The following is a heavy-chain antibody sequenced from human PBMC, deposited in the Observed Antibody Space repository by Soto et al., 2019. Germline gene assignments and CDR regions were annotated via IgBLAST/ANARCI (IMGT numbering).Heavy chain of an antibody. CDR3: ARRNWGGWYFDL. V-gene: IGHV3-23*01. J-gene: IGHJ2*01. Sequence: EVQLLESGGGLVQPGGSLRFSCAASGFTFSSYAMSWVRQAPGKGLEWVSVISGSGGSTYYADSVKGRFTISRDNSKNPLYLQMNSLRAEDTAVYYCARRNWGGWYFDLWGRGTLVTVSS. CDR1: GFTFSSYA. CDR2: ISGSGGST. D-gene: IGHD7-27*01.